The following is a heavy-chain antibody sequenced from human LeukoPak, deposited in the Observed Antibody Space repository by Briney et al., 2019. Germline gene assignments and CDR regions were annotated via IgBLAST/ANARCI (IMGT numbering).Heavy chain of an antibody. Sequence: GASVKVSCKASGYTFTGYYMHWVRQAPGQGLEWMGWINPNSGGTNYAQKFQGRVTMTRDTSISTAYMELSRLRSDDTAVYYCARPSYSSGWYVDYWGQGTLVTVSS. D-gene: IGHD6-19*01. CDR3: ARPSYSSGWYVDY. J-gene: IGHJ4*02. CDR2: INPNSGGT. CDR1: GYTFTGYY. V-gene: IGHV1-2*02.